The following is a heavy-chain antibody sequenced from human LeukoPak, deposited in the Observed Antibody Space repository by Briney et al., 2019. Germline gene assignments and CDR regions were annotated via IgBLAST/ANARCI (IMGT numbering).Heavy chain of an antibody. CDR1: GGSLIKYY. D-gene: IGHD3-22*01. V-gene: IGHV4-59*01. CDR3: ARVSSSGILDY. Sequence: SETLSLTCTVSGGSLIKYYWSWIRQPPGKGLEWIGYIYYSGSTNYNPSLKSRVTISVDTSKNQFSVKLSYVTAADTAVYYCARVSSSGILDYWGQGTLVTVSS. J-gene: IGHJ4*02. CDR2: IYYSGST.